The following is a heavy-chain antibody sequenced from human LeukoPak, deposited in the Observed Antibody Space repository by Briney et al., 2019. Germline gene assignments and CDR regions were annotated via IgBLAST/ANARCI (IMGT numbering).Heavy chain of an antibody. Sequence: ASVKVSCKASGYTFTSYAMHWVRQAPGQRLEWMGWINAGNGNTKYSQKFQGRVTITRDTSASTAYMELSSLRSEDTAVYYCARGRRQWLAPPKPSYYYYGMDVWGQGTTVTVSS. CDR2: INAGNGNT. CDR1: GYTFTSYA. V-gene: IGHV1-3*01. J-gene: IGHJ6*02. D-gene: IGHD6-19*01. CDR3: ARGRRQWLAPPKPSYYYYGMDV.